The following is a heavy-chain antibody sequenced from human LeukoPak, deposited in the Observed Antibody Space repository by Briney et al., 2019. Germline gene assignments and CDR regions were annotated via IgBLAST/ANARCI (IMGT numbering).Heavy chain of an antibody. V-gene: IGHV3-23*01. CDR1: GFTFSSYA. J-gene: IGHJ2*01. Sequence: GGSLRLSCAASGFTFSSYAMSWVRQAPGKELEWVSAISGSGGSTYYADSVKGRFTISRDNSKNTLYLQMNSLRAEDTAVYYCAKDGGNYGEFWYFDLWGRGTLVTVYS. D-gene: IGHD4-17*01. CDR2: ISGSGGST. CDR3: AKDGGNYGEFWYFDL.